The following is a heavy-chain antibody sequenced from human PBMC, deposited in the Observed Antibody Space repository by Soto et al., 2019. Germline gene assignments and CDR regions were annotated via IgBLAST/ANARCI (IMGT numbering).Heavy chain of an antibody. CDR2: ISYDGSNK. CDR3: SGPGATDDAFDI. D-gene: IGHD1-26*01. Sequence: QVQLVESGGGVVQPGRSLRLSCAASGFTFSSYGMHWVRQAPGTGLEWVAVISYDGSNKYYADSVKGRFTISRDNSKNTLYLQMNSLRAEDTAVYYCSGPGATDDAFDIWGQGTMVTVSS. J-gene: IGHJ3*02. V-gene: IGHV3-30*03. CDR1: GFTFSSYG.